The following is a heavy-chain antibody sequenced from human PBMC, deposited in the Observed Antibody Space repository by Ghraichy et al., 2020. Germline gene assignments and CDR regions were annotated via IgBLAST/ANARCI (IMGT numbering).Heavy chain of an antibody. D-gene: IGHD6-13*01. Sequence: SQTLSLTCTVSGGSISSGGYYWSWIRQHPGKGLEWIGYIYYSGSTYYNPSLKSRVTISVDTSKNQFSLKLSSVTAADTAVYYCARAGELAAAGFGPNWFDPWGQGTLVTVSS. CDR2: IYYSGST. CDR3: ARAGELAAAGFGPNWFDP. V-gene: IGHV4-31*03. CDR1: GGSISSGGYY. J-gene: IGHJ5*02.